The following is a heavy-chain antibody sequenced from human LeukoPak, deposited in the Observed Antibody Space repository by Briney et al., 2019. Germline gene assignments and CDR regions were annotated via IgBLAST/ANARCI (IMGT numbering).Heavy chain of an antibody. V-gene: IGHV4-59*01. Sequence: SETLSLTCAVSGGSINNYYWSWIRQPPGKGLEWIGYIYDSGSTNYNPSLQSRVTTSLNTSKNQVSLKLSSVTAADTAVYYCARYRSGGSGSYYYYYMDVWGKGTTVTISS. CDR3: ARYRSGGSGSYYYYYMDV. D-gene: IGHD3-10*01. J-gene: IGHJ6*03. CDR1: GGSINNYY. CDR2: IYDSGST.